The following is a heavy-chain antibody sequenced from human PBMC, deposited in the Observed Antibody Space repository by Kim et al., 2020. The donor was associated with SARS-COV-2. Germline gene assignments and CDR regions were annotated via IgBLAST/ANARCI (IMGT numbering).Heavy chain of an antibody. J-gene: IGHJ6*02. V-gene: IGHV1-69*13. D-gene: IGHD4-4*01. CDR2: IIPIFGTA. CDR3: ARDQLGAVTTHYGMDV. CDR1: GGTFSSYA. Sequence: SVKVSCKASGGTFSSYAISWVRQAPGQGLEWMGGIIPIFGTANYAQKFQGRVTITADESTSTAYMELSSLRSEDTAVYYCARDQLGAVTTHYGMDVWGQGTTVTVSS.